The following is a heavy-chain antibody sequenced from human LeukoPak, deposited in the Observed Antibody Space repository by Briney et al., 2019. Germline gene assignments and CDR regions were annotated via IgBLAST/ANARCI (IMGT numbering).Heavy chain of an antibody. D-gene: IGHD6-13*01. CDR3: AMELLVPIPLKAFHY. CDR1: GDTFTDYY. Sequence: ASVKVSCKASGDTFTDYYLHWVRQAPGQGLEWVCGINPANGATHFAQKFRGRVTVTRDTAISTGYVELSGLTSDDTAVYYCAMELLVPIPLKAFHYWGQGTLVTVPS. J-gene: IGHJ4*02. V-gene: IGHV1-2*02. CDR2: INPANGAT.